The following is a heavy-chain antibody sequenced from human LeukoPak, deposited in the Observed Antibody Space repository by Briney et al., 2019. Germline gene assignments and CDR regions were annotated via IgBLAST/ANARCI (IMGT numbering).Heavy chain of an antibody. Sequence: GGSLRLSCGAFGFNFRAFTMHWVRQAPGKGLEWVSLFSRNGVTTYYAESVRGRFTISRDNSKNSVYLQMDSLTTEDTAVYYCAKVKDTIYFDLWGQGTMVTVSA. CDR2: FSRNGVTT. D-gene: IGHD2-15*01. V-gene: IGHV3-43*01. CDR3: AKVKDTIYFDL. J-gene: IGHJ3*01. CDR1: GFNFRAFT.